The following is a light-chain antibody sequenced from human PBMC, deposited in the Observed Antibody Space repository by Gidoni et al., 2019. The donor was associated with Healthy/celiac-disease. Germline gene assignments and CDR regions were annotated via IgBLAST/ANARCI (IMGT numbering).Light chain of an antibody. CDR3: QQCYSTPLIFT. V-gene: IGKV1-39*01. J-gene: IGKJ3*01. Sequence: DIQMTQSPSSLSASVGDRVTITCRASQSISSYLNWYQQKPGKAPKLLIYAASSLQSGVPSRFSGSGSGTDFTLTISSLQPEDFATYYCQQCYSTPLIFTFGPGTKVDIK. CDR1: QSISSY. CDR2: AAS.